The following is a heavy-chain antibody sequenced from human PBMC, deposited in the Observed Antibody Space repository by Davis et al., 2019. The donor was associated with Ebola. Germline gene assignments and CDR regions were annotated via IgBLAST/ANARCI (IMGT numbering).Heavy chain of an antibody. J-gene: IGHJ5*02. Sequence: PSETLSLTCTVSGGSISSYYWSWIRQPPGKGLEWIGYIYYSGSTNYNPSLKSRVTISVDTSKNQFSLKLSSVTAADTAVYYCARGIRDGYQVWFDPWGQGTLVTVSS. CDR2: IYYSGST. CDR3: ARGIRDGYQVWFDP. D-gene: IGHD5-24*01. CDR1: GGSISSYY. V-gene: IGHV4-59*01.